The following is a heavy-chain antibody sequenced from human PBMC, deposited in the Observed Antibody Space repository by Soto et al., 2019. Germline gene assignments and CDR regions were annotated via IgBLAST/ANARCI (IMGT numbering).Heavy chain of an antibody. D-gene: IGHD6-6*01. CDR1: GFTFSSYS. CDR3: ASPGEYSSSGPTDY. Sequence: GGSLRLSCAASGFTFSSYSMNWVRQAPGKGLEWVSSISSSSSYIYYADSVKGRFTISRDNAKNSLYLQMNSLRAEDTAVYYCASPGEYSSSGPTDYWGQGTLVTVSS. J-gene: IGHJ4*02. CDR2: ISSSSSYI. V-gene: IGHV3-21*01.